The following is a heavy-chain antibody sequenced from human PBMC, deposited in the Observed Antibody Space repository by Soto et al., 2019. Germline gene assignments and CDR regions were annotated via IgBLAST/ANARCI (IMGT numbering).Heavy chain of an antibody. J-gene: IGHJ4*02. CDR2: VKSKTDGGTT. D-gene: IGHD3-3*01. V-gene: IGHV3-15*01. Sequence: EVQLVESGGGLVQPGGSLRLSCAASGFTFSHAWMSWVRQTPGKGLEWVGRVKSKTDGGTTDYAEPVKGRLTISRDDSKHTLYLQRNGLNTDDTAVYYCTTDPSKGYDFWHSGFDYWGQGTLVTVSS. CDR1: GFTFSHAW. CDR3: TTDPSKGYDFWHSGFDY.